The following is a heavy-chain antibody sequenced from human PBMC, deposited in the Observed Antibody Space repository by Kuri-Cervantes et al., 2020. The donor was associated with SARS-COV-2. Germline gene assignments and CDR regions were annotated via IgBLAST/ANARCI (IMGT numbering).Heavy chain of an antibody. J-gene: IGHJ5*02. CDR1: GYTFTTYG. Sequence: ASVKVSCKASGYTFTTYGISWVRQAPGQGLEWMGIINPSGGSTSYAQKFQGRVTMTRDTSTSTVYMELSSLRSEDTAVYYCARGGIVTIRTGSEPPLSWGQGTLVTVSS. V-gene: IGHV1-46*01. CDR3: ARGGIVTIRTGSEPPLS. D-gene: IGHD3-16*02. CDR2: INPSGGST.